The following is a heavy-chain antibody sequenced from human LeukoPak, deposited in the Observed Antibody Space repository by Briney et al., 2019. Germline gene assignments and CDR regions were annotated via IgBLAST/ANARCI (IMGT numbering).Heavy chain of an antibody. D-gene: IGHD5-18*01. V-gene: IGHV3-30-3*01. J-gene: IGHJ4*02. Sequence: PGGSLRLSCAASGFTFGGYTMHWVRQAPGKGLEWVAVLSHDGCTKYYADSVRGRFTISRDNSKNTLYVQMNSLRAEDTALYYCSRLRGYSYGYADYWGQGTLVTVSS. CDR2: LSHDGCTK. CDR1: GFTFGGYT. CDR3: SRLRGYSYGYADY.